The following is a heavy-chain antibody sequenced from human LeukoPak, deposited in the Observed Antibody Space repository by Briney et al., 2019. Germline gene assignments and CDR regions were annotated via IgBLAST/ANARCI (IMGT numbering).Heavy chain of an antibody. J-gene: IGHJ3*02. V-gene: IGHV1-18*01. CDR3: ARVMRGDSSGPPPHDGAFDI. Sequence: ASVKVSCKASGYTFTNYGISWVRQAPGQGLEWMGWISAYNGNTNYAQKLQGRVTMTTDTSTSTAYMELRSLRSDDTAVYYCARVMRGDSSGPPPHDGAFDIWGQGTMVTVSS. CDR1: GYTFTNYG. CDR2: ISAYNGNT. D-gene: IGHD3-22*01.